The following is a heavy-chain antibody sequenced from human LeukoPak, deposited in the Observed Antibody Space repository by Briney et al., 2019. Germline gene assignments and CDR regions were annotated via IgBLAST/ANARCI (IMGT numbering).Heavy chain of an antibody. V-gene: IGHV4-34*01. CDR1: GGSFSGYY. CDR3: ARSPTYYYDSSGYYLDY. Sequence: PSETLSLTCAVYGGSFSGYYWSWIRQPPGKGLEWIGEINHSGSTNYNPSLKSRVTISVETSKNQFSLKLSSVTAADTAVYYCARSPTYYYDSSGYYLDYWGQGTLVTVSS. D-gene: IGHD3-22*01. J-gene: IGHJ4*02. CDR2: INHSGST.